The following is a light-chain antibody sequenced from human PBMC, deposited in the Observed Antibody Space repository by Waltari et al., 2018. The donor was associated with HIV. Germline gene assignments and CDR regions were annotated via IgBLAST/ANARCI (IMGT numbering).Light chain of an antibody. CDR2: AAS. CDR3: QQYGSSPIT. Sequence: EIVLTQSPGTRSLSPGERATISCRASQSVRSTYLAWYQQKPGQAPRLLISAASSRATGIPDRFSGSGSGTDFTLTISRLEPEDFAVYYCQQYGSSPITFGQGTRLEIK. CDR1: QSVRSTY. V-gene: IGKV3-20*01. J-gene: IGKJ5*01.